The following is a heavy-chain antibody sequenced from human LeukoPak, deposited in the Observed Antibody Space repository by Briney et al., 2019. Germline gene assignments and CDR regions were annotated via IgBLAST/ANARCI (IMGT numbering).Heavy chain of an antibody. D-gene: IGHD2-2*01. V-gene: IGHV3-30*18. CDR1: GFTFSSYG. Sequence: GGSLRLSCAASGFTFSSYGMHWVRQAPGKGLEWVAVISYDGSNKYYADSVKGRFTISRDNSKNTLYLQMNSLRAEDTAVYYCAKAYRYQLLRGPYYYYGMDVRGQGTTVTVSS. J-gene: IGHJ6*02. CDR2: ISYDGSNK. CDR3: AKAYRYQLLRGPYYYYGMDV.